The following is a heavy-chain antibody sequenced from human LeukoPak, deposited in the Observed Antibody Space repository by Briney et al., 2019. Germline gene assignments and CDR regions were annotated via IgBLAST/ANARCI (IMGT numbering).Heavy chain of an antibody. CDR2: IYYSGST. Sequence: PSETLSLTCTVSGGSISSSSYYWGWIRQPPGKGLEWIGSIYYSGSTYYNPSLKSRVTISVDTSKNQFSLKLSSVTAADTAVYYCARPSLRPYCSSTSCYKSAGFDPWGQGTLVTVSS. CDR3: ARPSLRPYCSSTSCYKSAGFDP. CDR1: GGSISSSSYY. J-gene: IGHJ5*02. V-gene: IGHV4-39*07. D-gene: IGHD2-2*01.